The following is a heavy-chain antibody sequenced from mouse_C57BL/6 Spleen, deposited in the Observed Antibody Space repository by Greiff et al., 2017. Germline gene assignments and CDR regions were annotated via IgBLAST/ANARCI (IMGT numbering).Heavy chain of an antibody. J-gene: IGHJ1*03. D-gene: IGHD2-3*01. CDR2: IYPGGGYT. V-gene: IGHV1-63*01. CDR3: ARAIDDGFDV. CDR1: GYTFTNYW. Sequence: VQLQQSGAELVRPGTSVQMSCKASGYTFTNYWIGWAKQRPGHGLEWIGDIYPGGGYTNYNEKFKGKATLTADKSSSTAYMQFSSLTSEDSAIYYCARAIDDGFDVWGTGTTVTVSS.